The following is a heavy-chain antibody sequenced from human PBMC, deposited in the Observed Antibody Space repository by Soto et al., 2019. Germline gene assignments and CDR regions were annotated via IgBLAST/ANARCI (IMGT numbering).Heavy chain of an antibody. Sequence: PGGSLRLSCAASGFTFSSYAMSWVRQAPGKGLEWVSAISGSGGSTYYADSVKGRFTISRDNSKNTLYLQMNSLRAEDTAVYYCAKIMVYAIIPLVIDYWGQGTLVTVSS. D-gene: IGHD2-8*01. CDR1: GFTFSSYA. J-gene: IGHJ4*02. CDR3: AKIMVYAIIPLVIDY. CDR2: ISGSGGST. V-gene: IGHV3-23*01.